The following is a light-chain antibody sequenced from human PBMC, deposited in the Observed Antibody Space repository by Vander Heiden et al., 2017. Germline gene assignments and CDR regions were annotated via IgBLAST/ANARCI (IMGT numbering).Light chain of an antibody. CDR2: EVN. CDR3: CSYATADTLV. CDR1: NNDVGDYYL. J-gene: IGLJ2*01. V-gene: IGLV2-23*02. Sequence: QSALTQPASVSGSPGQSSPISCTGTNNDVGDYYLVSWYQHHPGHAPKLIIYEVNKRPSGVPSRFSGSKSGNTASLTISGLQAEDEADYHCCSYATADTLVFGGGTKLTGL.